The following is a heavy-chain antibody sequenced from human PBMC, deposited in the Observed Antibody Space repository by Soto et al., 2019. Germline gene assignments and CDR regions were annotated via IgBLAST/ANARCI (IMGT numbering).Heavy chain of an antibody. D-gene: IGHD5-18*01. V-gene: IGHV1-18*01. CDR3: ARVTHGGYSYGYGY. Sequence: ASAKVSCKASGYTFTSYGISWVRQAPGQGLEWMGWISAYNGNTNYAQKLQGRVTMTTDTSTGTAYMELRSLRSDDTAVYYCARVTHGGYSYGYGYWGQGTLVTVSS. CDR1: GYTFTSYG. J-gene: IGHJ4*02. CDR2: ISAYNGNT.